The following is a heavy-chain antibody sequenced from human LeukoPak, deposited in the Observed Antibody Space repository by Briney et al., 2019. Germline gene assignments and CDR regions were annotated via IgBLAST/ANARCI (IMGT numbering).Heavy chain of an antibody. CDR1: GHTFTSYY. J-gene: IGHJ5*02. Sequence: ASVKVSCKASGHTFTSYYMHWVRQAPGQGLEWMGIINPSGGSTSYAQKFQGRVTMTRDMSTSTVYMELSSLRSEDTAVYYCARERAYCGGDCYSTFGNWFDPWGQGTLVTVSS. CDR3: ARERAYCGGDCYSTFGNWFDP. CDR2: INPSGGST. V-gene: IGHV1-46*01. D-gene: IGHD2-21*02.